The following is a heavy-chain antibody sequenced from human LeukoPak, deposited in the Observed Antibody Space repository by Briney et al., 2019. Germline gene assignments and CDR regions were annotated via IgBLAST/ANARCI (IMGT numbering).Heavy chain of an antibody. CDR2: IIPILGIA. D-gene: IGHD3-22*01. Sequence: SVKVSCKASRGTFSSYAISWVRQAPGQGLEWMGRIIPILGIANYAQKFQGRVTITADKSTSTAYMELSGLRSEETAVYYCARMEVTMTQYGMDVWGQGTTVTVSS. J-gene: IGHJ6*02. CDR1: RGTFSSYA. CDR3: ARMEVTMTQYGMDV. V-gene: IGHV1-69*04.